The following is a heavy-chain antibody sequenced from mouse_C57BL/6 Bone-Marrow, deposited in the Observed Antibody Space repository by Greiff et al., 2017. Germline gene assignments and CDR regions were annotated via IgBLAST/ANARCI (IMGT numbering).Heavy chain of an antibody. CDR1: GYTFTSYD. V-gene: IGHV1-85*01. J-gene: IGHJ1*03. CDR2: IYPRDGST. D-gene: IGHD1-1*01. CDR3: ARDYGSSYWYFDV. Sequence: VMLVESGPELVKPGASVKLSCKASGYTFTSYDINWVKQRPGQGLEWIGWIYPRDGSTKYNEKFKGKATLTVDTSSSTAYMELHSLTSEDSAVYCGARDYGSSYWYFDVWGTGTTVTVSS.